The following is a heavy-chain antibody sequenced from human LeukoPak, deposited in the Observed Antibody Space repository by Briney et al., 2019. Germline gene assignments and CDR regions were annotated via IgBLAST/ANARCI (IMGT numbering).Heavy chain of an antibody. Sequence: PSETLSLTCTVSGGSISSSSSYWGWIRQPPGQGLEWIGSIYKNGNTYYNPSLKSRVTISVDTSKNQFSLKLSSVTAADTAVYYCARDNSGWWADYWGQGTLVTVSS. J-gene: IGHJ4*02. CDR2: IYKNGNT. D-gene: IGHD6-13*01. CDR1: GGSISSSSSY. V-gene: IGHV4-39*01. CDR3: ARDNSGWWADY.